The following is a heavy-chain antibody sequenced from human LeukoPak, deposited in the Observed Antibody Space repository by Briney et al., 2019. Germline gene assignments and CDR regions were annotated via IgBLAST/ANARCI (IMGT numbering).Heavy chain of an antibody. CDR3: ARGTIMQSGYYYYHMDV. CDR1: GGSFSGYY. V-gene: IGHV4-34*01. J-gene: IGHJ6*03. Sequence: SETQSLTCAAYGGSFSGYYWSWIRQPPGKGLEWIGEINHSGSTNYNPSLKSRVAISVDTSKNQFSLKLSSVTAADTAVYYCARGTIMQSGYYYYHMDVWGKGTTVTVSS. CDR2: INHSGST. D-gene: IGHD3-16*01.